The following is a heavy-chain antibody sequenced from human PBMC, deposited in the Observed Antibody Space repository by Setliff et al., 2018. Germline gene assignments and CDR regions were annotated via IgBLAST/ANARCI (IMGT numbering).Heavy chain of an antibody. D-gene: IGHD1-26*01. V-gene: IGHV4-59*01. CDR2: IYYSGST. J-gene: IGHJ4*02. CDR1: GGSISSYY. Sequence: PSETLSLTCIVSGGSISSYYWTWIRQPPGKGLERIGYIYYSGSTNYNPSLESRVTISVDTSKNQFSLRMTSVTAADTAVYYCARVTMGGDFDAWGQGTLVTVSS. CDR3: ARVTMGGDFDA.